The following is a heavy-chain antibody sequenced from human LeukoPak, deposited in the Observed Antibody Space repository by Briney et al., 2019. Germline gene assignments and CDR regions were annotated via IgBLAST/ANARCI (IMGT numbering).Heavy chain of an antibody. CDR2: INHSGST. Sequence: SETLSLTCAVYGGSFSGYYWSWIRQPPGKGLEWIGEINHSGSTNYNPSLKSRVTISEDTSKNQFSLKLSSVTAADTAVYYCARAYDFWSDAFDIWGQGTMVTVSS. CDR1: GGSFSGYY. V-gene: IGHV4-34*01. D-gene: IGHD3-3*01. J-gene: IGHJ3*02. CDR3: ARAYDFWSDAFDI.